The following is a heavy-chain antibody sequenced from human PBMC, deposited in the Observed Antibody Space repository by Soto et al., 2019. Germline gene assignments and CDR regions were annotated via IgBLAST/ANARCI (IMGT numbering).Heavy chain of an antibody. CDR3: ARQVGQQLGGVYYYGMDV. CDR2: IDPSDSYT. Sequence: GESLTLSCKGSGYSFTSYWISWVRQMPGKGLERMGRIDPSDSYTNYSPSFQGHVTISADKSISTAYLQWSSLKASDTAMYYCARQVGQQLGGVYYYGMDVWGQGTTVTVSS. J-gene: IGHJ6*02. D-gene: IGHD6-13*01. CDR1: GYSFTSYW. V-gene: IGHV5-10-1*01.